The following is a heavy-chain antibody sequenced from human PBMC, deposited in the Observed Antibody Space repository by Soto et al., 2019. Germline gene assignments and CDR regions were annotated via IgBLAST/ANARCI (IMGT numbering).Heavy chain of an antibody. CDR3: AKCPGVAAAGPPFDP. CDR1: GFTFSTYG. V-gene: IGHV3-30*18. Sequence: GSLRLSCAASGFTFSTYGMHWVRQAPGKGLEWVAVISYDGSNKYYADSVKGRFTISRDNSKNTLYLQMSSLRAEDTAVYYCAKCPGVAAAGPPFDPWGQGTLVPVSS. CDR2: ISYDGSNK. D-gene: IGHD6-13*01. J-gene: IGHJ5*02.